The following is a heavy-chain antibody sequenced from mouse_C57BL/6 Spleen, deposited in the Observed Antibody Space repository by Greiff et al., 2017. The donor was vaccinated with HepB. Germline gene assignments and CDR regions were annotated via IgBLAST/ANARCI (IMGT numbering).Heavy chain of an antibody. D-gene: IGHD1-1*01. CDR3: ANYYGSSYEGGAMDY. V-gene: IGHV1-39*01. CDR2: INPNYGTT. J-gene: IGHJ4*01. Sequence: EVQLQQSGPELVKPGASVKISCKASGYSFTDYNMNWVKQSNGKSLEWIGVINPNYGTTSYNQKFKGKATLTVDQSSSTAYMQLNSLTSEDSAVYYCANYYGSSYEGGAMDYWGQGTSVTVSS. CDR1: GYSFTDYN.